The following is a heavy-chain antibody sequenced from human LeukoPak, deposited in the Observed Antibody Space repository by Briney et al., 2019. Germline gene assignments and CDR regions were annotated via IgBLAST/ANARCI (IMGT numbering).Heavy chain of an antibody. D-gene: IGHD5-12*01. J-gene: IGHJ4*02. V-gene: IGHV4-34*01. CDR3: ARARGVVAAYFDY. CDR1: GGSFSGYY. Sequence: SETLSLTCAVYGGSFSGYYWSWIRQPPGKGLEWIGEINHTGNTNYNPSLKSRVTISVDTSKNQFSLKLSSVTAADTAVYYCARARGVVAAYFDYWGQGTLVTVSS. CDR2: INHTGNT.